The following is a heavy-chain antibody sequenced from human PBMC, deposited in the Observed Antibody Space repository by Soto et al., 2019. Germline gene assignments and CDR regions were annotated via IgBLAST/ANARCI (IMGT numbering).Heavy chain of an antibody. CDR3: TREPKVDTAMVYYFDY. CDR2: IRSKAYGGTT. CDR1: GFTFGDYA. D-gene: IGHD5-18*01. J-gene: IGHJ4*02. Sequence: GGSLRLSCTASGFTFGDYAMSWFRQAPGKGLEWVGFIRSKAYGGTTEYAASVKGRFTISRDDSKSIAYLQMNSLKTEDTAVYYCTREPKVDTAMVYYFDYWGQGTLVTVSS. V-gene: IGHV3-49*03.